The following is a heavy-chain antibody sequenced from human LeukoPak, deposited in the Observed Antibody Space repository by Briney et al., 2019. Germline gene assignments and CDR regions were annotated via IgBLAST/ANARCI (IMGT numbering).Heavy chain of an antibody. CDR1: GVTVSSNY. CDR2: LYSDGST. D-gene: IGHD4-23*01. Sequence: GGSLRFSCAGSGVTVSSNYMSWVRQAPGKGLEWVSVLYSDGSTYYADSVKGRFTISRDNSKNTLYLQMNSLRAEDTAVYFCARRPDCGGTTTFDYWGKGTLVTVSS. V-gene: IGHV3-66*01. J-gene: IGHJ4*02. CDR3: ARRPDCGGTTTFDY.